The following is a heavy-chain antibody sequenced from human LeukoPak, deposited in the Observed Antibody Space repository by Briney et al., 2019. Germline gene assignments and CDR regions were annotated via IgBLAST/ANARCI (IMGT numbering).Heavy chain of an antibody. CDR1: GGTFSSYA. J-gene: IGHJ4*02. CDR3: AGTEGGYSYGLSFDY. D-gene: IGHD5-18*01. V-gene: IGHV1-69*05. CDR2: IIPIFGTA. Sequence: ASVKVSCKASGGTFSSYAISWVRQAPGQGLEWMGGIIPIFGTANYAQKFQGRVTITTDESTSTAYMELSCLRSEDTAVYYCAGTEGGYSYGLSFDYWGQGTLVTVSS.